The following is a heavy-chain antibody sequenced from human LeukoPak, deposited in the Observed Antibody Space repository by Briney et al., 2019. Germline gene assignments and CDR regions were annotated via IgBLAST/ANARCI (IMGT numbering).Heavy chain of an antibody. CDR2: ISSSGSYI. CDR3: ARDGRGDYDYYDSSGYPFDF. CDR1: GFIFSTYS. J-gene: IGHJ4*02. V-gene: IGHV3-21*01. D-gene: IGHD3-22*01. Sequence: PGGSLRLSCAASGFIFSTYSMNWVRQAPGKGLEWVSSISSSGSYIYYADSVKGRFTTSRDNAKSSLYLQMNSLRAEDPAVYYCARDGRGDYDYYDSSGYPFDFWGQGTLVTVSS.